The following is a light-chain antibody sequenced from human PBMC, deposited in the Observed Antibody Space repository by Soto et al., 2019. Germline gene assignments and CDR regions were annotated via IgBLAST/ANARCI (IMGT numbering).Light chain of an antibody. Sequence: QSALTQPASVSGSPGQSITISCTGTSSDVGGYNYVSWYQQHPGKAPKLLIYDVTNRPSGVSYRFSGSKSGNTASLTISGLRAEDEADYYCSSTSSITLVFGGGTKLTVL. CDR1: SSDVGGYNY. CDR2: DVT. CDR3: SSTSSITLV. J-gene: IGLJ3*02. V-gene: IGLV2-14*01.